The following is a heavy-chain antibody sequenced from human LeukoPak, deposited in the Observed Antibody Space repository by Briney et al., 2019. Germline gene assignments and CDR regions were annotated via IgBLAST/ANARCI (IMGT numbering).Heavy chain of an antibody. CDR3: ARSYYYGSGSYLDY. J-gene: IGHJ4*02. D-gene: IGHD3-10*01. V-gene: IGHV1-69*04. CDR1: RGTFSSYA. Sequence: SVKVSCKASRGTFSSYAISWVRQAPGQGLEWMGRIIPILGIANYAQKFQGRVTITADKSTSTAYMELSSLRSEDTAVYYCARSYYYGSGSYLDYWGQGTLVTVSS. CDR2: IIPILGIA.